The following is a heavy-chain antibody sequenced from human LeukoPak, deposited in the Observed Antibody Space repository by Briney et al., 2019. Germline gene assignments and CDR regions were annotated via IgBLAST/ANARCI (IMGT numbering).Heavy chain of an antibody. Sequence: PGGSLRLSCAASGFTFSSYNMNWVRQAPGKGLEWVSSISTSSIYIYYADSVKGRFTISRDNSKNTLYLQMNSLRAEDTAVYNCAKGRRRDDVLTGSFSDWGQGTLVTVSS. CDR1: GFTFSSYN. CDR3: AKGRRRDDVLTGSFSD. CDR2: ISTSSIYI. D-gene: IGHD3-9*01. J-gene: IGHJ4*02. V-gene: IGHV3-21*01.